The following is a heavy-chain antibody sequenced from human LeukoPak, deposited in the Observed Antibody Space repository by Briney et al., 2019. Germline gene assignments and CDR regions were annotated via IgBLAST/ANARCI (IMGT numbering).Heavy chain of an antibody. J-gene: IGHJ3*02. V-gene: IGHV3-74*01. CDR3: GRSVGCALDI. D-gene: IGHD2-8*01. Sequence: GGSLRPSRAAAGCSFSSYWMRWVRQPAEDGLVWFSGINNDGGSTSYASSVKGRFTISRDNDKNTLYLQMNSLRAEYTAVYYCGRSVGCALDIWGQGTMVTVSS. CDR2: INNDGGST. CDR1: GCSFSSYW.